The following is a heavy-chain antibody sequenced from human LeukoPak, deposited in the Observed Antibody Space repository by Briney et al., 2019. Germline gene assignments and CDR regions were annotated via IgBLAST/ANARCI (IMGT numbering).Heavy chain of an antibody. V-gene: IGHV4-30-4*08. CDR2: IYYSGST. J-gene: IGHJ3*02. CDR3: ARLAPMGYSGSYLWGAFDI. CDR1: GGSISSGDYY. Sequence: SETLSLTCTVSGGSISSGDYYWSWIRQPPGKGLEWIGYIYYSGSTYYNPSLKSRVTISVDTSKNQFSLKLSSVTAADTAVYYCARLAPMGYSGSYLWGAFDIWGQGTMVTVSS. D-gene: IGHD1-26*01.